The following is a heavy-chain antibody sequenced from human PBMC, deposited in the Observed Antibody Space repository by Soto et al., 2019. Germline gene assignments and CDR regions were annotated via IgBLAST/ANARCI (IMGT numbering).Heavy chain of an antibody. Sequence: QVQLQESGPGLVKLWEPLSFPCTALVGPSTKNSWGGFRRPAGKDLEGIGRVSTSGNVVSKASLRSRLTMSVDTSKNQFSLRLTSVTAADTAVYYCARDNNDFWSLYPLAFDYWGQGALVTVSS. D-gene: IGHD3-3*01. CDR2: VSTSGNV. J-gene: IGHJ4*02. V-gene: IGHV4-4*07. CDR1: VGPSTKNS. CDR3: ARDNNDFWSLYPLAFDY.